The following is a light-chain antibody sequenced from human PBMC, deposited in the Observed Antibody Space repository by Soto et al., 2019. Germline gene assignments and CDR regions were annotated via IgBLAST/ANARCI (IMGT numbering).Light chain of an antibody. J-gene: IGLJ2*01. CDR1: SSDVGGYSF. CDR2: DVS. CDR3: SSYTSSSTLVV. V-gene: IGLV2-14*01. Sequence: QSALTQPASVSGSPGQSSTISCTGTSSDVGGYSFVSWYQQHPGKAPKLMIYDVSNRPSGVSNRFSGSKSGNTASLTISGLQAEDEADYYCSSYTSSSTLVVFGRGTKLTVL.